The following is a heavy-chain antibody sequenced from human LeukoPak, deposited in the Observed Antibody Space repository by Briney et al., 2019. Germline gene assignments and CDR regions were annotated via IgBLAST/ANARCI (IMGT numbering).Heavy chain of an antibody. Sequence: SKTLSLTCTVSGGSISSHYWNWIRQPPGKGLEWIGYIYYSGSTNYNPSLKSRVTISLDTSKSQFSLKLSSVTAADTAVYYCAREGSRWVDFDYWGQGTLVTVSS. CDR3: AREGSRWVDFDY. D-gene: IGHD1-26*01. V-gene: IGHV4-59*11. CDR2: IYYSGST. J-gene: IGHJ4*02. CDR1: GGSISSHY.